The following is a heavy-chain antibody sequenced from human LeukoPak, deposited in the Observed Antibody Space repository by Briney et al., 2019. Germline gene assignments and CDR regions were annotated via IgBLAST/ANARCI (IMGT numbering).Heavy chain of an antibody. CDR1: GFTFDDYA. D-gene: IGHD3-22*01. J-gene: IGHJ4*02. V-gene: IGHV3-9*01. Sequence: PGRSLRLSCAASGFTFDDYAMHWVRQAPGKGLEWVSGISWNSGSIGYADSVKGRFTISRDNSKNTLYLQMNSLRAEDTAVYYCAASITMIVTTFDYWGQGTLVTVSS. CDR3: AASITMIVTTFDY. CDR2: ISWNSGSI.